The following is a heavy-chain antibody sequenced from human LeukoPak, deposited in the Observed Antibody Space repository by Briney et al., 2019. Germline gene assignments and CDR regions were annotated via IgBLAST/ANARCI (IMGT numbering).Heavy chain of an antibody. CDR2: ISGSGGST. V-gene: IGHV3-23*01. D-gene: IGHD3-16*01. CDR1: AFTFSSYA. Sequence: GGSLRLSCAASAFTFSSYAMSWVRQAPGKGLKWVSAISGSGGSTYYADSVKGRFTISRDNSKNTLYLQMNSPRAEDTAVYYCAKDRLFWGSYCALDYWGQGTLVTVSS. CDR3: AKDRLFWGSYCALDY. J-gene: IGHJ4*02.